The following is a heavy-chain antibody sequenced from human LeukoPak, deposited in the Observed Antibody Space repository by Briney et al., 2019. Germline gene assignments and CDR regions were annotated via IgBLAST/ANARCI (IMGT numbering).Heavy chain of an antibody. Sequence: GGSLRLSCAASGFTFSSYGMHWVRKAPGKGLEWVAVISYDGSNKYYADSVKGRFTISRDNSKNTLYLQMNSLRAEDTAVYYCTKNSGSYFVAFDIWGQGTMVTVSS. J-gene: IGHJ3*02. V-gene: IGHV3-30*18. CDR2: ISYDGSNK. CDR3: TKNSGSYFVAFDI. D-gene: IGHD1-26*01. CDR1: GFTFSSYG.